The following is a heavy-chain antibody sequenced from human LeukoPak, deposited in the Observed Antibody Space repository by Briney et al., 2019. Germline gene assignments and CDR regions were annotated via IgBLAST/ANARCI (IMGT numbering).Heavy chain of an antibody. CDR2: IYYSGST. CDR3: ARGEELAYCGGDCYSVWFDP. CDR1: GGSISSGGYY. V-gene: IGHV4-31*03. Sequence: PSETLSLTCTVSGGSISSGGYYWSWIRQHPGKGLEWIGYIYYSGSTYYNPSLKSRVTISVDTSKNQFSLKLSSVTAADTAVYYCARGEELAYCGGDCYSVWFDPWGQGIPVTVSS. D-gene: IGHD2-21*02. J-gene: IGHJ5*02.